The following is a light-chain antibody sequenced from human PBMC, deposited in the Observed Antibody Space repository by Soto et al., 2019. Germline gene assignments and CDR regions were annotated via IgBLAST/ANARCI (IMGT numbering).Light chain of an antibody. CDR2: AAS. J-gene: IGKJ1*01. CDR3: LQDFNYPWT. Sequence: AIPMTQSPSYLSASVGDRVTITCRASQDIRNDLGWYQQKPGKTPKLLIFAASSLQSGVPSRFSGSGSGTDFTLTISSLQPEDFATYYCLQDFNYPWTFGQGTKVEIE. CDR1: QDIRND. V-gene: IGKV1-6*01.